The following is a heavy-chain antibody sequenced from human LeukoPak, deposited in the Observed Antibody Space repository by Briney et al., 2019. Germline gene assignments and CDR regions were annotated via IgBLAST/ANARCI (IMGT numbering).Heavy chain of an antibody. CDR2: INHSGST. J-gene: IGHJ6*03. V-gene: IGHV4-34*01. CDR3: AKISGSYLPPYYYYYMDV. Sequence: SETLSLTCAVYGGSFSGYYWSWIRQSPGKGLEWIGEINHSGSTNYNPSLKSRVTISVDTSKNQFSPKLSSVTAADTAVYYCAKISGSYLPPYYYYYMDVWGKGTTVTVSS. CDR1: GGSFSGYY. D-gene: IGHD1-26*01.